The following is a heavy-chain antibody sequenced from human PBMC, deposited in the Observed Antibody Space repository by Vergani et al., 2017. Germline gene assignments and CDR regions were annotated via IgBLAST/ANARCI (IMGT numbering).Heavy chain of an antibody. J-gene: IGHJ3*02. CDR3: ARSVDTAMDDAFDI. Sequence: QVQLQESGPGLVKPSETLSLTCTVSGGSVSSGSYYWSWIRQPPGKGLEWIGYIYYSGSTNYNPSLKSRVTISVDTSKNQFSLKLSSVTAADTAVYYCARSVDTAMDDAFDIWGQGTMVTVSS. D-gene: IGHD5-18*01. V-gene: IGHV4-61*01. CDR2: IYYSGST. CDR1: GGSVSSGSYY.